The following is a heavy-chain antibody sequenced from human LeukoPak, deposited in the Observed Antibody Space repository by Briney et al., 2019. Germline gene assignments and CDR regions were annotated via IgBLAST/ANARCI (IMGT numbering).Heavy chain of an antibody. Sequence: GRSLRLSCAASGFTFSLYGIHWVRQAPGKGLEWVSVIYSGGTTDYKDSVKDRFIISRDNSKNTLYLQMNSLRAEDTAVYYCAKEMATMNAFDIWGQGTMVTVSS. V-gene: IGHV3-66*01. CDR1: GFTFSLYG. CDR3: AKEMATMNAFDI. D-gene: IGHD5-24*01. CDR2: IYSGGTT. J-gene: IGHJ3*02.